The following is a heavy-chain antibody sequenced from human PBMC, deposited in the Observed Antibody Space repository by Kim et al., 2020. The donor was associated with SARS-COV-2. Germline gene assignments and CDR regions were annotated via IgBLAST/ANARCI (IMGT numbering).Heavy chain of an antibody. V-gene: IGHV3-74*01. CDR3: ARRAYSSGWWYFDY. D-gene: IGHD6-19*01. Sequence: ADSVKGRFTISRDNAKNTLYLQMNSLRAEDSAVYYCARRAYSSGWWYFDYWGQGTLVTVSS. J-gene: IGHJ4*02.